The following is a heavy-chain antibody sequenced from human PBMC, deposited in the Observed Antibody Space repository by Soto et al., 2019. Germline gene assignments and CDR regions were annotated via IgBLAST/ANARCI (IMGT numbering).Heavy chain of an antibody. Sequence: QVQLVESGGGVVQPGRSLRLSCAASGFTFSSYGMHWVRQAPGKGLEWVAVIWYDGSNKYYADSVKGRFTISRDNSKNTLYLQMNSLRAEDTAVYYCARPLASPNYYYYGMDVWGQGTTVTVSS. CDR1: GFTFSSYG. D-gene: IGHD3-3*02. CDR2: IWYDGSNK. J-gene: IGHJ6*02. V-gene: IGHV3-33*01. CDR3: ARPLASPNYYYYGMDV.